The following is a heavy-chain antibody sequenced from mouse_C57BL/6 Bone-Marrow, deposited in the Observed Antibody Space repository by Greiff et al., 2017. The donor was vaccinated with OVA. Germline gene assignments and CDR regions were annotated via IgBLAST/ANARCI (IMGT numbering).Heavy chain of an antibody. J-gene: IGHJ1*03. CDR1: GYTFTSYW. V-gene: IGHV1-53*01. CDR3: ARKGDCYWYFDV. CDR2: INPSNGGT. Sequence: QVHVKQPGTELVKPGASVKLSCKASGYTFTSYWMHWVKQRPGQGLEWIGNINPSNGGTNYNEKFKSKATLTVDKSSSTAYMQLSSLTSEDSAVYYCARKGDCYWYFDVWGTGTTVTVSS.